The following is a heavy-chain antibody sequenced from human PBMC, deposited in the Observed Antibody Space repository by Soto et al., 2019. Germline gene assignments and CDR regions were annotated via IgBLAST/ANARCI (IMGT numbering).Heavy chain of an antibody. J-gene: IGHJ4*02. D-gene: IGHD1-7*01. CDR3: ARGRELFLANPWAY. CDR2: ISAYNGNT. CDR1: GYTYNTYI. V-gene: IGHV1-18*01. Sequence: GPEVKKPGASVKVSCTASGYTYNTYIITWVRQAPGQGLEWMGWISAYNGNTEYAQNFQGRVTMTTDTSTTTVYMELRSLRSDDTATYYCARGRELFLANPWAYWGQGSLVTVSS.